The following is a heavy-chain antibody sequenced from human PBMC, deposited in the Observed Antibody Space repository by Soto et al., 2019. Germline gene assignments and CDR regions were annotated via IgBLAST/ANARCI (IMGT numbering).Heavy chain of an antibody. CDR1: GGSISSGDYY. V-gene: IGHV4-30-4*01. CDR3: ARYTAMEPTFDY. J-gene: IGHJ4*02. CDR2: IFYSGST. Sequence: QVQLQESGPGLVKPSQTLSLTCTVSGGSISSGDYYWSWIRQPPGKGLEWIGNIFYSGSTYYNPSLKSRVTISVDTSRNQFSLKLSSVTAADTAVYYCARYTAMEPTFDYWGQGTLVTVSS. D-gene: IGHD5-18*01.